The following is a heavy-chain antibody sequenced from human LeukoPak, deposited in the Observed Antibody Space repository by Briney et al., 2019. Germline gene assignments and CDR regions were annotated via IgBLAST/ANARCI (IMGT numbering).Heavy chain of an antibody. CDR3: ARHVHGGNNILDC. Sequence: PSETLSLTCTVSGGSISSYYWSWIRQPPGKGLEWIGYIYYSGSTNYNPSLKSRVTISVDTSKNQFSLKLSSVTAADTAVYYCARHVHGGNNILDCWGQGTLVTVSS. D-gene: IGHD4-23*01. CDR2: IYYSGST. V-gene: IGHV4-59*08. J-gene: IGHJ4*02. CDR1: GGSISSYY.